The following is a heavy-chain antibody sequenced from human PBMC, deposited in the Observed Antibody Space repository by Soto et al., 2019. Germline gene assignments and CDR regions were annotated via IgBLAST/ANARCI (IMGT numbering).Heavy chain of an antibody. J-gene: IGHJ3*02. CDR3: ARDKRYCSGGSCYSGDDAFDI. CDR1: GFTFSSYS. Sequence: GGSLSLSCAASGFTFSSYSMNWVRQAPGKGLEWVSSISSSSSYIYYADSVKGRFTISRDNAKNSLYLQMNSLRAEDTAVYYCARDKRYCSGGSCYSGDDAFDIWGQGTMVTVSS. D-gene: IGHD2-15*01. V-gene: IGHV3-21*01. CDR2: ISSSSSYI.